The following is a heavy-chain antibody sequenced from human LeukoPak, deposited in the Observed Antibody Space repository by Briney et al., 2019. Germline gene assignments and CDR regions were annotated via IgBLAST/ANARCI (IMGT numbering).Heavy chain of an antibody. J-gene: IGHJ6*02. V-gene: IGHV3-33*08. CDR1: GFTLSNSR. Sequence: PGGSLRLSCAASGFTLSNSRMNWVRQAQWKGLEWVVVIWYDGSNKYYADSVKGRFTISRDNSKNTLYLQMNSLRAEDTAVYYCARPPVDSETYYYYGMDVWGQGTTVTVSS. CDR3: ARPPVDSETYYYYGMDV. CDR2: IWYDGSNK.